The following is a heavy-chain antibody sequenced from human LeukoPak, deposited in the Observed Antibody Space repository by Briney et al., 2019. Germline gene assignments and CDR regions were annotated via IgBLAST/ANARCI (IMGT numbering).Heavy chain of an antibody. J-gene: IGHJ4*02. V-gene: IGHV3-23*01. CDR3: AKGSYYDSSGSFYFDY. CDR2: ISGSGDNT. D-gene: IGHD3-22*01. CDR1: GFTFGSYA. Sequence: GGSLRLSCAASGFTFGSYAMSWVRQAPGKGLEWVSGISGSGDNTYYADSVKGRFTISRDNSKTTLYVQVNSLGTEDTAAYYCAKGSYYDSSGSFYFDYWGQGTLVTVSS.